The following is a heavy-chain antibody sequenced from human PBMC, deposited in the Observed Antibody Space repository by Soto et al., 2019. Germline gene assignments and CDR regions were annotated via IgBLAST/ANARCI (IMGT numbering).Heavy chain of an antibody. CDR2: IYYNGDT. Sequence: TSETLSLTCTVSGGSISAAAYYWSWIRQLPGKGLEWIGYIYYNGDTYYNPSLERRVTISLDTSKNQFSLELTSVTAADTAVYFCARETGYYGGYNWFDPWGQGTLVTVSS. D-gene: IGHD3-3*01. V-gene: IGHV4-31*03. J-gene: IGHJ5*02. CDR1: GGSISAAAYY. CDR3: ARETGYYGGYNWFDP.